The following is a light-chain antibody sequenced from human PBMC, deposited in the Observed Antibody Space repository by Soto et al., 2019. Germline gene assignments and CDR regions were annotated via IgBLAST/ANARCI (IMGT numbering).Light chain of an antibody. CDR1: SSDVGGYNY. Sequence: QSALTQPASVSVSPGQSITISCTGTSSDVGGYNYVSWYQQHPGKAPKLMIYDVSNRPSGVSNRFSGSKSGNTASLTISGLQAEDEADYYCSSYTSSSTDVVFGGGTKVTVL. J-gene: IGLJ2*01. CDR2: DVS. V-gene: IGLV2-14*01. CDR3: SSYTSSSTDVV.